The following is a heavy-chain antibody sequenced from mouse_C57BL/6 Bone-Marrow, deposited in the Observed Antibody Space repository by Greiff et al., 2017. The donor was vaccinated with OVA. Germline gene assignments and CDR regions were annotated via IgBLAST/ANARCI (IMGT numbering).Heavy chain of an antibody. V-gene: IGHV1-81*01. CDR3: ARDSNYLYYFDY. CDR1: GYTFTSYG. J-gene: IGHJ2*01. CDR2: IYPRSGNT. D-gene: IGHD2-5*01. Sequence: QVQLKESGAELARPGASVKLSCKASGYTFTSYGISWVKQRTGQGLEWIGEIYPRSGNTYYNEKFKGKATLTADKSSSTAYMELRSLTSEDSAVYVCARDSNYLYYFDYWGQGTTLTVSS.